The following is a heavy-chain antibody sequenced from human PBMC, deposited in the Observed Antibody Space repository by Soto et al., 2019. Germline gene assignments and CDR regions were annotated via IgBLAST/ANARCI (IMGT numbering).Heavy chain of an antibody. CDR2: IYYSGST. Sequence: SETLSLTCTVSGGSISGSSYCWSWIRQPPGKGLEWIGSIYYSGSTYYNPSLKSRVTISVDTSKNQFSLKLSSVTAADTAVYYCARRDRSSFACDIWGQGTMVTVSS. CDR1: GGSISGSSYC. J-gene: IGHJ3*02. CDR3: ARRDRSSFACDI. D-gene: IGHD3-22*01. V-gene: IGHV4-39*01.